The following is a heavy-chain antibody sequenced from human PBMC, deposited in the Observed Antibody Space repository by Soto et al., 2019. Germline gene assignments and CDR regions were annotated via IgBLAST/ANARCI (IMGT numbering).Heavy chain of an antibody. V-gene: IGHV3-74*01. CDR1: GFTFANSW. J-gene: IGHJ4*02. CDR3: ATAEVDY. Sequence: EVQLVESGGGLVQPGGSLRLSCAASGFTFANSWMHWLRQAPGKGPEWVSRVTGDGHTTQYVDSVKGRFTVSRDNAKNTLYLQMNSLRAEDTAVYYCATAEVDYWGSGTLVTVSS. CDR2: VTGDGHTT.